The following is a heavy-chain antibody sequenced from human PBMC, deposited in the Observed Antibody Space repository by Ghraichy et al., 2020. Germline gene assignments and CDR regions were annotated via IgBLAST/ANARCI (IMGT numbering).Heavy chain of an antibody. CDR1: GFSFSSYA. J-gene: IGHJ4*02. V-gene: IGHV3-23*01. D-gene: IGHD6-19*01. CDR3: AKDRGIAVVPFDY. Sequence: GGSLRLSCAASGFSFSSYAMSWVRQAPGKGLEWVSSISATGGGTYYAQSVKGRFTISRDNSKNTLYLQMSSLRAEDTAFYYCAKDRGIAVVPFDYWGQGTLVTVSS. CDR2: ISATGGGT.